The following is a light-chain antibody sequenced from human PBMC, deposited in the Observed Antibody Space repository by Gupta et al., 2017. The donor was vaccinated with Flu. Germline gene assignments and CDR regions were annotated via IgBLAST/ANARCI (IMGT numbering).Light chain of an antibody. CDR2: NTN. CDR1: SSNIGSKT. V-gene: IGLV1-44*01. J-gene: IGLJ2*01. CDR3: AAWDASLNGVL. Sequence: QSVLTQPPSASGTPGQRVTIPCSGSSSNIGSKTVNWYQQLPGTAPKLLIYNTNLRPSGVPDRFSGSKSGTSASLAISGLQSEDEADYYCAAWDASLNGVLFGGGTNLTVL.